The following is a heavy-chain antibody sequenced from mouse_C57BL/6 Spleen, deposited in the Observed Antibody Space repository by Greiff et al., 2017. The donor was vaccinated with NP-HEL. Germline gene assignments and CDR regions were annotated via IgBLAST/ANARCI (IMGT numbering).Heavy chain of an antibody. D-gene: IGHD1-1*01. V-gene: IGHV1-55*01. CDR3: ARSPYYTGSFAY. Sequence: VQLQQPGAELVKPGASVKMSCKASGYTFTSYWITWVKQRPGQGLEWIGDIYPGSGSTNYNEKFKSKATLTVDTSSSTAYMQLSSLTSEDSAVYYCARSPYYTGSFAYWGQGTLVTVSA. J-gene: IGHJ3*01. CDR1: GYTFTSYW. CDR2: IYPGSGST.